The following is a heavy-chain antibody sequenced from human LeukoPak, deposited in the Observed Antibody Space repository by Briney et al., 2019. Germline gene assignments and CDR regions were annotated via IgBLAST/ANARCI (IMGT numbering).Heavy chain of an antibody. V-gene: IGHV4-61*01. J-gene: IGHJ5*02. Sequence: MPSETLSLTCTVSSGSVSSGSYYWSWIRQPPGKGLEWIGYISYRGSTNYNPSLKSRVTISVDTSTNQFSLKLSSVTAADTAVYYCARGGEWDIVVVPAARNWFDPWGQGTLVTVSS. CDR2: ISYRGST. CDR1: SGSVSSGSYY. D-gene: IGHD2-2*01. CDR3: ARGGEWDIVVVPAARNWFDP.